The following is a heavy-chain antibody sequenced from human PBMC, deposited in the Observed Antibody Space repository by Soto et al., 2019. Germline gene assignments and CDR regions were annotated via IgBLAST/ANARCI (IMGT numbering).Heavy chain of an antibody. CDR1: GFTFSSYS. J-gene: IGHJ4*02. Sequence: EVQLVESGGGLVQPGGFLRLSCAASGFTFSSYSMNWVRQAPGKGLEWVSYISSSSSTIYYADSVKGRFTISRDNAKNSLYLQMNSLRDEDTAVYYCAREITIFGVVIRRRDDYWGQGTLVTVSS. CDR3: AREITIFGVVIRRRDDY. CDR2: ISSSSSTI. V-gene: IGHV3-48*02. D-gene: IGHD3-3*01.